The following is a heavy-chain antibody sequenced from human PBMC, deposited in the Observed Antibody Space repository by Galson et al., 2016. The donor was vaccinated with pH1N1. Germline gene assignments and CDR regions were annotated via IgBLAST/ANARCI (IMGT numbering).Heavy chain of an antibody. CDR1: GGTFSSSG. D-gene: IGHD3-22*01. Sequence: SVKVSCKASGGTFSSSGINWVRQAPGQGLEWMGGIILIFGTSKYAQKFQGRVTITADESTTTAYMELSRLISEDTAVYYCAREDYYDTDLSDWYFDLWGRGTLLTVSS. CDR3: AREDYYDTDLSDWYFDL. V-gene: IGHV1-69*13. J-gene: IGHJ2*01. CDR2: IILIFGTS.